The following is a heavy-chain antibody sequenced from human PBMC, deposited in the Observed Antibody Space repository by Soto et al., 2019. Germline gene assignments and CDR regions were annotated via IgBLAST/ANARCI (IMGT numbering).Heavy chain of an antibody. CDR3: ARDQKGGAVAGKLDY. V-gene: IGHV1-46*01. D-gene: IGHD6-19*01. J-gene: IGHJ4*02. Sequence: ASVKVSCKASGYTFTGYYMHWVRQAPGQGLEWMGIINPSGGSTSYAQKFQGRVTMTRDTSTSTVYMELSSLRSEDTAVYYRARDQKGGAVAGKLDYWGQGTLVTVSS. CDR2: INPSGGST. CDR1: GYTFTGYY.